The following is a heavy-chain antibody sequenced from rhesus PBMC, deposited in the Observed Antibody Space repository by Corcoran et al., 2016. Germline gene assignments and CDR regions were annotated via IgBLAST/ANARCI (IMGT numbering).Heavy chain of an antibody. J-gene: IGHJ4*01. CDR3: TRGWHLFDY. D-gene: IGHD6-37*01. CDR1: GCSISRGYD. V-gene: IGHV4S7*01. CDR2: NYGSSGST. Sequence: QVQLQESGPGLVKPSETLSLTCAVSGCSISRGYDWCWIRQPPGQGLEWVGNNYGSSGSTYYNPSLKSRVTISKDTSKNQFSLKMTSVTVADTAIYYCTRGWHLFDYWGQGVLVTVSS.